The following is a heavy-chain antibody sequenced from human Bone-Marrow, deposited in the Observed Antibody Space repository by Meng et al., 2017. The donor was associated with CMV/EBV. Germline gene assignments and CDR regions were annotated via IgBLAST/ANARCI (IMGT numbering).Heavy chain of an antibody. V-gene: IGHV4-34*01. CDR2: INHSGST. Sequence: SQTLSLTCAVYGGSFSGYYWSWIRQPPGKGLEWIGEINHSGSTNYNPSLKSRVTISVDTSKNQFSLKLSSVTAADTAVYYCARTTLLLWFGELGFDYWGQGTLVTVSS. J-gene: IGHJ4*02. D-gene: IGHD3-10*01. CDR3: ARTTLLLWFGELGFDY. CDR1: GGSFSGYY.